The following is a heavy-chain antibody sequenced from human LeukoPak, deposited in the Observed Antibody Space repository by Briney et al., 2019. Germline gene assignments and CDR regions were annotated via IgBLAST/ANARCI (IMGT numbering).Heavy chain of an antibody. CDR1: GGSISSYY. Sequence: SETLSLTCTVSGGSISSYYWSWIRQPAGKGLEWIGRIYTSGSTNYNPSLKSRVTISVDTSKNQFSLKLSSVTAADTAVYYCARDPGGYSYGLYYYYYMDVWGKGTTVTVSS. CDR3: ARDPGGYSYGLYYYYYMDV. CDR2: IYTSGST. D-gene: IGHD5-18*01. J-gene: IGHJ6*03. V-gene: IGHV4-4*07.